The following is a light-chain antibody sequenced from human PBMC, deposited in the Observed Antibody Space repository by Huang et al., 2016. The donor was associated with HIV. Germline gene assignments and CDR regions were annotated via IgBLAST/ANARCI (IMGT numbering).Light chain of an antibody. V-gene: IGKV3-15*01. CDR2: GAS. CDR1: QSVSSN. J-gene: IGKJ3*01. CDR3: QQNNNWPPLFT. Sequence: EIVMTQSPATLSASPGERATLSCRASQSVSSNLHWYQQKPGQAPRLRIYGASARATGIPARFIGSGSGTEFTLTISSLQSEDFAVYYCQQNNNWPPLFTFGPGTKVDIK.